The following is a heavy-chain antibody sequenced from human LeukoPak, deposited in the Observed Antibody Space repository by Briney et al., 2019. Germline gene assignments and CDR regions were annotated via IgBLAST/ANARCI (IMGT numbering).Heavy chain of an antibody. V-gene: IGHV1-69*15. CDR3: ASVTTVTPVWYFDL. CDR1: GGTFSRSV. J-gene: IGHJ2*01. CDR2: IIPIFVTA. Sequence: GSSVKVSCTASGGTFSRSVISWGREAPGHGREWMGRIIPIFVTANYAQKFKGRVTITPDESTSTAYMELSSLRSEDTAVYYCASVTTVTPVWYFDLWGRGTLVTVSS. D-gene: IGHD4-17*01.